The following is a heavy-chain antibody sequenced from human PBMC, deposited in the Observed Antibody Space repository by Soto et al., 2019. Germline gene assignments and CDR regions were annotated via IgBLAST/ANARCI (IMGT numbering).Heavy chain of an antibody. CDR3: ARDLGARYYYGMDV. CDR2: IIPIFGTA. V-gene: IGHV1-69*13. CDR1: GGTFSSYA. J-gene: IGHJ6*02. D-gene: IGHD3-10*01. Sequence: GASVKVSCKASGGTFSSYAISWVRQAPGQGLEWMGGIIPIFGTANYAQKFQGRVTITADESTSTAYMELSSLRPEDTAVYYCARDLGARYYYGMDVWGQGTTVTVSS.